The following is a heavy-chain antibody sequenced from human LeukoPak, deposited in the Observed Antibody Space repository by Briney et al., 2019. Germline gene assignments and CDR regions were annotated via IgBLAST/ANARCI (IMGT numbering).Heavy chain of an antibody. CDR1: GFTFSSYE. Sequence: RPGGSLRLSCAASGFTFSSYEMNWVRQAPGKGLEWVSYISSSGSTIYYADSVKGRFTISRDNAKNSLYLQMNSLKAEDTAVYYCAELGITMIGGVWGKGTTVTISS. CDR3: AELGITMIGGV. CDR2: ISSSGSTI. J-gene: IGHJ6*04. D-gene: IGHD3-10*02. V-gene: IGHV3-48*03.